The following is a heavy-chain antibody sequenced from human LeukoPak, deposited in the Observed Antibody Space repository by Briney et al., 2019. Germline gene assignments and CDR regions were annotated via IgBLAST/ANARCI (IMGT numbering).Heavy chain of an antibody. Sequence: PGGSLRLSCAASGFTFSSYGMSWVRQAPGKGLEWVSAISGSGGSTYYADSVKGRFTISRDNSKNTLYLQMNSLRAEDTAVYYCAKVYHHGDYVWYFDYWGQGTLVTVSS. V-gene: IGHV3-23*01. J-gene: IGHJ4*02. D-gene: IGHD4-17*01. CDR3: AKVYHHGDYVWYFDY. CDR1: GFTFSSYG. CDR2: ISGSGGST.